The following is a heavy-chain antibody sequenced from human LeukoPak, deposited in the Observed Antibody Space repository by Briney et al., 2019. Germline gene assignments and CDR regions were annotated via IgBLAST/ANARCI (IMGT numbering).Heavy chain of an antibody. CDR1: GGTFSSYA. J-gene: IGHJ1*01. D-gene: IGHD3-22*01. CDR2: IIPIFGTA. CDR3: ARAEGYYDRSAPPGH. V-gene: IGHV1-69*13. Sequence: SVKVSCKASGGTFSSYAISWVRQAPGQGLEWMGGIIPIFGTANYAQKFQGRVTITADESTSTAYMELSSLRSEDTAVYYCARAEGYYDRSAPPGHWGQGTLVTVSS.